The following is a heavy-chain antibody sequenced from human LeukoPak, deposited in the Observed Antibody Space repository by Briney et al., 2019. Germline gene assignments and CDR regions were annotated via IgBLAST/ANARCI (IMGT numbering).Heavy chain of an antibody. CDR3: AKDQGVHLFDI. D-gene: IGHD2-21*01. Sequence: GGSLRLSCAASGFTFSSYAMSWVRQAPGKGLEWVSAISGSGDSTYHAVSVKGRFTISRDNSKNTLYLQMNSLRAEDTAVYYCAKDQGVHLFDIWGHGTMVTVSS. CDR2: ISGSGDST. J-gene: IGHJ3*02. CDR1: GFTFSSYA. V-gene: IGHV3-23*01.